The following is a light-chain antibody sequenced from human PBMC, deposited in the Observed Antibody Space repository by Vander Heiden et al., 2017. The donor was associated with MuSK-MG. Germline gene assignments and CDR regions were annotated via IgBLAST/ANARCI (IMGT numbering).Light chain of an antibody. Sequence: DIQMTQSPSSLSASVGDRVTITCRASQSISSYLNRYQQKPGKAPKLLIYAASSLQSGVPSRFSGSGSGTDFTLTISRLQPEDFATYYCQHSDSTPRTFGQGTKVEIK. V-gene: IGKV1-39*01. CDR1: QSISSY. J-gene: IGKJ2*01. CDR2: AAS. CDR3: QHSDSTPRT.